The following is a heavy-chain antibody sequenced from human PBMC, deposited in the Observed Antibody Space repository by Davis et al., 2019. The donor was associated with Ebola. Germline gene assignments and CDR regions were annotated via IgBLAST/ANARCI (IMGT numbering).Heavy chain of an antibody. J-gene: IGHJ3*02. CDR1: GFTVSSNY. V-gene: IGHV3-21*01. D-gene: IGHD2-2*01. CDR3: ARYCSSTSCPTGAFDI. CDR2: ISSSSSYI. Sequence: GESLKISCAASGFTVSSNYMSWVRQAPGKGLEWVSSISSSSSYIYYADSVKGRFTISRDNAKNSLYLQMNSLRAEDTAVYYCARYCSSTSCPTGAFDIWGQGTMVTVSS.